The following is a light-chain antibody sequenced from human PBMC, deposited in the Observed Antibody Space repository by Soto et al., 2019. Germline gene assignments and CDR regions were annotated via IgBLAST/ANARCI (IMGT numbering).Light chain of an antibody. V-gene: IGKV1-9*01. CDR2: DAS. J-gene: IGKJ4*01. Sequence: DIPVAESPSSLSASVGDRVTVTCRASQDIRNYLAWYQQKPGKAPKLLICDASTLYSGVPSRFSGSGSGTDFTLTISGLQPEDFAAYYCQQLRSYPSNFGGGTKVDIK. CDR3: QQLRSYPSN. CDR1: QDIRNY.